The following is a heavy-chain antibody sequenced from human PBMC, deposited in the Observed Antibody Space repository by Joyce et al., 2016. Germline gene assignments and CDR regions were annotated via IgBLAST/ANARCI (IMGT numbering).Heavy chain of an antibody. D-gene: IGHD4-11*01. Sequence: EVQLVESGGGLVKPGESLRLSCTASGFIFSSYSMTWVRQAPGEGREWVASIRRYNTYIFHADSVKGRFTISRDNARNSLYLQMNSLRAEDTAVYYCARDVLTTVTKAYGYWGQGTLVAVSS. CDR3: ARDVLTTVTKAYGY. CDR1: GFIFSSYS. CDR2: IRRYNTYI. J-gene: IGHJ4*02. V-gene: IGHV3-21*01.